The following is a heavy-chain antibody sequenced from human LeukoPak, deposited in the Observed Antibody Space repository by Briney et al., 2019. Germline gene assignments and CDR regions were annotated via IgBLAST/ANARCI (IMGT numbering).Heavy chain of an antibody. J-gene: IGHJ4*02. CDR3: ATDRTSDGYSSSWYTFDY. CDR1: GYTFTSYA. CDR2: INAGNGNT. Sequence: WASVKVSCKASGYTFTSYAMHWVRQAPGQRLEWMGWINAGNGNTKYSQKFQGRVTITRDTSASTAYMELSNLRSEDTAVYYCATDRTSDGYSSSWYTFDYWGQGTLVTVSS. D-gene: IGHD6-13*01. V-gene: IGHV1-3*01.